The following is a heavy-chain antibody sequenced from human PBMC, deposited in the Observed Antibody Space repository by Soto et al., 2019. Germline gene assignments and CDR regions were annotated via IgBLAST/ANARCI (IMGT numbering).Heavy chain of an antibody. D-gene: IGHD2-15*01. V-gene: IGHV4-39*01. CDR3: AKLAGYCSGNRCHGDYAMDV. CDR1: GGSISSSSYY. CDR2: IYYSGST. Sequence: TLSLTCTVSGGSISSSSYYWGWIRQPPGKGLEWIGRIYYSGSTYYNPSRKSRVTISLDTSKNQFSLKLSSVTAADTAVYYCAKLAGYCSGNRCHGDYAMDVWGQGTTVTVSS. J-gene: IGHJ6*02.